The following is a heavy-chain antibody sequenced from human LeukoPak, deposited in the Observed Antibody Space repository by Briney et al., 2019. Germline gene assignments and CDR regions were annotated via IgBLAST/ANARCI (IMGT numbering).Heavy chain of an antibody. CDR2: MNPNSGNT. CDR1: GYTFTSYD. J-gene: IGHJ5*02. CDR3: ARGTSGDYSNWFDP. Sequence: ASVKVSCKASGYTFTSYDINWVRQATGQGLEWMGWMNPNSGNTGYAQKLQGRVTMTRNTSISTAYMELSSLRSEDTAVYYCARGTSGDYSNWFDPWGQGTLVTVSS. V-gene: IGHV1-8*01. D-gene: IGHD4-17*01.